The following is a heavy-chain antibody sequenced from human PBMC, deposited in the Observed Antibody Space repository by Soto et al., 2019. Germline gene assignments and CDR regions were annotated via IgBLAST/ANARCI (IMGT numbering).Heavy chain of an antibody. CDR2: IYPGDSDT. V-gene: IGHV5-51*03. CDR1: GYSFTSYW. CDR3: ARGGSLAASESRYYYGMDV. Sequence: GESLKISCRGSGYSFTSYWIGWVRQMPGKGLEWMGIIYPGDSDTRYSPSFQGQVTISADKSISTACLQWSSLKASDTAMYYCARGGSLAASESRYYYGMDVWGQGTTVTVSS. J-gene: IGHJ6*02. D-gene: IGHD6-6*01.